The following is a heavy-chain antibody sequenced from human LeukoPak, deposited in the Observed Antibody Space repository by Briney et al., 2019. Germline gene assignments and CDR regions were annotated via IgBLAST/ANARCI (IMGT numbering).Heavy chain of an antibody. CDR3: AVLGYCSSTSCP. J-gene: IGHJ5*02. CDR2: IIPIFGTA. CDR1: GGTFSGYA. D-gene: IGHD2-2*01. V-gene: IGHV1-69*05. Sequence: SVKVSCKASGGTFSGYAISWVRQAPGQGLEWMGGIIPIFGTANYAQKFQGRVTITTDESTSTAYMELSSLRSEDTAVYYCAVLGYCSSTSCPWGQGTLVTVSS.